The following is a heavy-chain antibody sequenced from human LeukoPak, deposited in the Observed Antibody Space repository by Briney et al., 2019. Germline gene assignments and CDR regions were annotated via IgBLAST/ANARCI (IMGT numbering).Heavy chain of an antibody. D-gene: IGHD6-13*01. CDR1: GFTFSSYA. J-gene: IGHJ4*02. CDR2: ISGSGAST. CDR3: AKGVYSSSWLFYFDY. Sequence: GGSLRLSCAASGFTFSSYAMSWVRQAPGKGLEWVSGISGSGASTYYADSVKGRFTISRDNSKNTLYLQMNSLRAEDTAVYYCAKGVYSSSWLFYFDYWGQGTLVTVSS. V-gene: IGHV3-23*01.